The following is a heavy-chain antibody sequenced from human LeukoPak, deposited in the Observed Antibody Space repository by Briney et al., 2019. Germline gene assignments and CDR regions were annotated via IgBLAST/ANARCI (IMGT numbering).Heavy chain of an antibody. Sequence: PGGSLRLSCAASGFPFTHYGMGWVRQAPGKGLEWVSTNSGSGDDTYYADSVKGRFTISRDNAKSSLYLQMIGLGADDTAVYYCTSFRGQPTPVTQDWGQGTLVTVSS. CDR1: GFPFTHYG. J-gene: IGHJ4*02. V-gene: IGHV3-23*01. CDR2: NSGSGDDT. D-gene: IGHD4-17*01. CDR3: TSFRGQPTPVTQD.